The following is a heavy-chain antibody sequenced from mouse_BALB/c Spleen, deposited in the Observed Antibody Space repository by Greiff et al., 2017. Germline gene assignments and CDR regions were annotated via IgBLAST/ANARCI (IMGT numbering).Heavy chain of an antibody. CDR3: TRHYYGSSYGAMDY. V-gene: IGHV1S81*02. CDR2: INPSNGGT. D-gene: IGHD1-1*01. Sequence: QVQLQQPGAELVKPGASVKLSCKASGYTFTSYYMYWVKQRPGQGLEWIGGINPSNGGTNFTVKFKSKATLTVDKSSSTAYMQLSSLTSEDSAVYYCTRHYYGSSYGAMDYWGQGTSVTVSS. CDR1: GYTFTSYY. J-gene: IGHJ4*01.